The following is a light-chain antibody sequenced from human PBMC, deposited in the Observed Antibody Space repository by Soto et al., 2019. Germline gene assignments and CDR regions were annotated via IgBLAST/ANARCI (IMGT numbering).Light chain of an antibody. J-gene: IGKJ2*01. V-gene: IGKV2-28*01. Sequence: DIVMTQSPLSLPVTPGEPASISCRSSQSLLHSNGYNYLDWYLQKPGQSPQLLIYLGSNRSSGVTDRFSGSGSGTDFTLKISRVEAEDVGLYYCMQALQTYTFGQGTKLEI. CDR3: MQALQTYT. CDR1: QSLLHSNGYNY. CDR2: LGS.